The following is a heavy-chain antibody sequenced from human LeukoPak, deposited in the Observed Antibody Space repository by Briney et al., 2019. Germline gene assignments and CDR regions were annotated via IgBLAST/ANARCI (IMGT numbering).Heavy chain of an antibody. CDR1: GGTFSSYA. CDR2: ITPILGIA. J-gene: IGHJ4*02. D-gene: IGHD6-19*01. V-gene: IGHV1-69*10. Sequence: SVTVSCKASGGTFSSYAISWVRRAPGQGLEWMGGITPILGIANYAQMFQGRVTITADKSTNTAYMELSSLRSEDTAVYYCARDQGSGWTPPFDYWGQGTLVTVSS. CDR3: ARDQGSGWTPPFDY.